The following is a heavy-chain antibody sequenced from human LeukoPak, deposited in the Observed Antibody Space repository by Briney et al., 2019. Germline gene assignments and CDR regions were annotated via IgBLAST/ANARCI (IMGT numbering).Heavy chain of an antibody. J-gene: IGHJ5*02. V-gene: IGHV1-8*01. CDR2: MNPNSGNT. CDR1: GYTFTSYD. D-gene: IGHD3-3*01. Sequence: ASVKVSCKASGYTFTSYDINWVRQATGQGLEWMGWMNPNSGNTGYAQKFKDRVILTRNTSTKTAYMELSSLRFEDTAVFYCARGQVGVGRLSTFGVVHPTWFDPWGQGTLVTVSP. CDR3: ARGQVGVGRLSTFGVVHPTWFDP.